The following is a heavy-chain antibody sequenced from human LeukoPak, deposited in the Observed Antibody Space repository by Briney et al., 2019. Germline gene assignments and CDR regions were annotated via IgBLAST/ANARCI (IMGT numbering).Heavy chain of an antibody. CDR1: GFTFSTSW. CDR2: INPDGSTI. CDR3: ARDSGFNAFDI. D-gene: IGHD5-12*01. J-gene: IGHJ3*02. V-gene: IGHV3-7*01. Sequence: GGSLRLSCAASGFTFSTSWMTWVRQAPGQGLDWLGNINPDGSTINYVDSVKGRFTFSRDDAKNSLYLQMNSLRAEDTAVFYCARDSGFNAFDIWGQGTMVAVSS.